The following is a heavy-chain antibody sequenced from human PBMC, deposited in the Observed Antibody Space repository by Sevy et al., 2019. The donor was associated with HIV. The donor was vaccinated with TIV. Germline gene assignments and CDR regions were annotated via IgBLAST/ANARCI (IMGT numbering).Heavy chain of an antibody. CDR1: GFTFSSYS. V-gene: IGHV3-21*01. CDR2: INSSSSYI. D-gene: IGHD1-26*01. Sequence: GGSLRLSCAASGFTFSSYSMNWVRQAPGKGLEWVSSINSSSSYIYYADSVKGRFTISRDNAKNSLYLQMNSLRAEDTAVYYCAREREGFRYYYGIDVWGQGTTVTVSS. CDR3: AREREGFRYYYGIDV. J-gene: IGHJ6*02.